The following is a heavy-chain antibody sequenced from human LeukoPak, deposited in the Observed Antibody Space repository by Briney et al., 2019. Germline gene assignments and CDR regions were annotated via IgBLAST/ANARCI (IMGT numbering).Heavy chain of an antibody. CDR3: ARNLYGDYVWFDP. J-gene: IGHJ5*02. CDR1: GGSISSYH. V-gene: IGHV4-59*01. D-gene: IGHD4-17*01. Sequence: SETLSLTCTVSGGSISSYHWSWIRQPPGKGLEWIGYIYYSGSTNYNPSLKSRVTISVDTSKNQFSLKLSSVTAADTAVYYCARNLYGDYVWFDPWGQGTLVTVSS. CDR2: IYYSGST.